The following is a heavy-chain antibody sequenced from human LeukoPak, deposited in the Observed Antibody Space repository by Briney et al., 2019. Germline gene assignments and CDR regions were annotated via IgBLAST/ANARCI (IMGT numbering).Heavy chain of an antibody. Sequence: SETLSLTCTVSGDSVSNGNYYWSWLRQPPGKGLEWIGYIYYSGSTNYNPSLKSRVTISVDTSKNQFSLKLSSVTAADTAVYYCAGMTTVSPRGPYYYYYGMDVWGQGTTVTVSS. CDR1: GDSVSNGNYY. V-gene: IGHV4-61*01. D-gene: IGHD4-17*01. CDR2: IYYSGST. CDR3: AGMTTVSPRGPYYYYYGMDV. J-gene: IGHJ6*02.